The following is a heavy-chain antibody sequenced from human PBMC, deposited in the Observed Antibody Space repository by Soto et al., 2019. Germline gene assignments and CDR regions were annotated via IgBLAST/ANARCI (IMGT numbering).Heavy chain of an antibody. CDR2: ISYDGSNK. V-gene: IGHV3-30-3*01. CDR3: ARDQYDILTGPNY. CDR1: GFTFSGYA. D-gene: IGHD3-9*01. J-gene: IGHJ4*02. Sequence: QVQLVESGGGVVQPGRSLRLSCAASGFTFSGYAMHWVRQAPGKGLEWVAVISYDGSNKHYADSVKGRFTISRDNSKNTLYLQMNGLRPEDAAVYYCARDQYDILTGPNYWGQGTLVTVSS.